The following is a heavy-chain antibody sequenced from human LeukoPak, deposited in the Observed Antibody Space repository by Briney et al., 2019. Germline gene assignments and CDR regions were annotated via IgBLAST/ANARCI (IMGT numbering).Heavy chain of an antibody. Sequence: GGSLRLSCAASGFTFSSYWMHWVRQAPGKGLEWVAVISYDGSNKYYADSVKGRFTISRDNSKNTLYLQMNSLRAEDTAVYYCAREVVVGATDYYYYYMDVWGKGTTVTVSS. V-gene: IGHV3-30-3*01. J-gene: IGHJ6*03. CDR3: AREVVVGATDYYYYYMDV. CDR2: ISYDGSNK. D-gene: IGHD1-26*01. CDR1: GFTFSSYW.